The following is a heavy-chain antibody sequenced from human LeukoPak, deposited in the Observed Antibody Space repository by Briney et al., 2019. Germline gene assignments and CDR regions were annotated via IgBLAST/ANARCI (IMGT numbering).Heavy chain of an antibody. D-gene: IGHD3-9*01. CDR1: GGSVSSGSYY. J-gene: IGHJ4*02. V-gene: IGHV4-61*01. CDR3: ARRYYDILTGSFDY. CDR2: IYYSGST. Sequence: PSETLSLTCTVSGGSVSSGSYYWSWIRQPPGTGLEWIGYIYYSGSTNYNPSLKSRVTISVDTSKNQFSLKLSSVTAADTAVYYCARRYYDILTGSFDYWGQGTLVTVSS.